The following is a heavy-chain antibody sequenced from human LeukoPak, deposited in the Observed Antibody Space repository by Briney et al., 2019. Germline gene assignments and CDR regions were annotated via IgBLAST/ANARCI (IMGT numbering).Heavy chain of an antibody. CDR2: IYYSGST. Sequence: SETLSLTCTVSGGSISSGGYYWSWIRQHPRKGLEWIGYIYYSGSTYYNPSLKSRVTISVDTSKNQFSLKLSSVTAADTAVYYCARGVYGDYVGTWGQGTLVTVSS. CDR1: GGSISSGGYY. CDR3: ARGVYGDYVGT. V-gene: IGHV4-31*03. J-gene: IGHJ5*02. D-gene: IGHD4-17*01.